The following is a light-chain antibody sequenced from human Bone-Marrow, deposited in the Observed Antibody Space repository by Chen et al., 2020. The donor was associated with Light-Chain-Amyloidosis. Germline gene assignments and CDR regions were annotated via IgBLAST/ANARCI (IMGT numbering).Light chain of an antibody. CDR1: DLPTKY. Sequence: SYELTQPPSVSVSPGQTARITCSGDDLPTKYAYWYQQKPGQAPVLVIHRDTERPSGISERFSGSSSGTTATLTISGVQAEDEADSHCQSADSSGTYEVIFGGGTKLTAL. V-gene: IGLV3-25*03. J-gene: IGLJ2*01. CDR2: RDT. CDR3: QSADSSGTYEVI.